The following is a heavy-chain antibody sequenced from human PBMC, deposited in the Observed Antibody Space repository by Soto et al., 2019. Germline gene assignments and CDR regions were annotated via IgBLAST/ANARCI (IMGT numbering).Heavy chain of an antibody. CDR1: GDSISSDY. Sequence: QVQLQESGPGLVKPSETLSLTCTVSGDSISSDYWSWIRQPPGKGLEWIGFIYYGGSINYNPSLESRVAISVDTSKNQFSLKLTSVTAADTAVYYWVRHWDWGSLGYWGQGTLVTVSS. V-gene: IGHV4-59*08. CDR3: VRHWDWGSLGY. D-gene: IGHD3-16*01. J-gene: IGHJ4*02. CDR2: IYYGGSI.